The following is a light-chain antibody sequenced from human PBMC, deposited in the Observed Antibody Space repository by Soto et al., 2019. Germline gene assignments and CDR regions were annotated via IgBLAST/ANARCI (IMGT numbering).Light chain of an antibody. Sequence: QSVLTQPPSASGSPGQSVAISCTGTSSDVGGYNYVSWYQQHPGKAPKLMIYEVNKRPSGVPDRFSGSKSGNTASLTVSGLQAEDEADYYCSSYAGSYTFSYVFGTGTKLTVL. CDR2: EVN. J-gene: IGLJ1*01. CDR3: SSYAGSYTFSYV. CDR1: SSDVGGYNY. V-gene: IGLV2-8*01.